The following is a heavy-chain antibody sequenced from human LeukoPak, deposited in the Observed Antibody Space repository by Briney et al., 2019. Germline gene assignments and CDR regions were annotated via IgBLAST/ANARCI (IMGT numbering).Heavy chain of an antibody. J-gene: IGHJ3*02. Sequence: PSQTLSLTCTVSGGSISSGGYYWSWIRQHPGKGLEWIGYIYYSGSTYYNPSLKSRVTISVDTSKNQFSLKLSSVTAADTAVYYCARDSPSRDGYNFGIWGQGTMVTVSS. CDR1: GGSISSGGYY. CDR2: IYYSGST. V-gene: IGHV4-31*03. D-gene: IGHD5-24*01. CDR3: ARDSPSRDGYNFGI.